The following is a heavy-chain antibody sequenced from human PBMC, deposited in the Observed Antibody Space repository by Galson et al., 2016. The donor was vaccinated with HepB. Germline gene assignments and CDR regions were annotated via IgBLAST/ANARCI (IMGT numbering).Heavy chain of an antibody. Sequence: SETLSLTCAVYGGSFRGYYWSWIRQPPGKGLEWIGFIYYTGSTNYNPSLKSRVTMSINTSKNQFSLKLSAVTAADTAVYYCARHLPNFQQLDNGFDIWGQGTMITVSS. J-gene: IGHJ3*02. CDR1: GGSFRGYY. V-gene: IGHV4-59*08. D-gene: IGHD6-6*01. CDR3: ARHLPNFQQLDNGFDI. CDR2: IYYTGST.